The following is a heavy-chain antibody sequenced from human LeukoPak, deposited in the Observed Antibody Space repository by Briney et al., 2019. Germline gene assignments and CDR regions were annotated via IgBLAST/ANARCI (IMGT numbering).Heavy chain of an antibody. D-gene: IGHD3-10*01. V-gene: IGHV5-51*01. J-gene: IGHJ6*02. CDR1: GYTFTNYW. Sequence: GESLKISCKGSGYTFTNYWIGWVRQMPGKGLEWMGIIYLGDSYTRYSPSFQGQVTISADKSISTAFLQWSSLKASDTAIYYCARHGDWASGIYRSYYYDMDVWGQGTTVTVSS. CDR2: IYLGDSYT. CDR3: ARHGDWASGIYRSYYYDMDV.